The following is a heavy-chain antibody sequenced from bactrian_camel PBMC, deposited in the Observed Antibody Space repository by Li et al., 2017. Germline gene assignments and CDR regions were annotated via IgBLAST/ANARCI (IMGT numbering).Heavy chain of an antibody. J-gene: IGHJ4*01. CDR1: GFTFSSDC. CDR3: AAGSDWGRCAAREYEW. D-gene: IGHD5*01. V-gene: IGHV3S53*01. Sequence: HVQLVESGGGLVQPGGSLRISCAASGFTFSSDCMGWFRQAPGKEREGVATMSSGGVPNYAYFVKGRFSISRDNAKDTLYLQMNSLKPEDTAMYLCAAGSDWGRCAAREYEWWGTGTQVTVS. CDR2: MSSGGVP.